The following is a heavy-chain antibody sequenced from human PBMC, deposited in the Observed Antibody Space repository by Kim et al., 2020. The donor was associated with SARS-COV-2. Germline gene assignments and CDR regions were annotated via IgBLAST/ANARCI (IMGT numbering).Heavy chain of an antibody. D-gene: IGHD3-10*01. Sequence: VKGRFTISRDNSKNTLYLQMNSLRAEDTAVYYCARGGELLWFGEFVPFDYWGQGTLVTVSS. V-gene: IGHV3-30*01. J-gene: IGHJ4*02. CDR3: ARGGELLWFGEFVPFDY.